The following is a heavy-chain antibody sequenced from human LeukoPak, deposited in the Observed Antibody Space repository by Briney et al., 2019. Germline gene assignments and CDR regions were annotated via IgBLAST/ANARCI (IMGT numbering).Heavy chain of an antibody. Sequence: GGSLRLSCAASGFTFDDYTMHWVRQAPGKGLEWVSAISGSGGSTYYADSAKGRFTISRDSSKNTLNLQMNSLRAEDTAVYYCAMDPGSGVRGWFDPWGQGTLVTVSS. CDR1: GFTFDDYT. CDR2: ISGSGGST. J-gene: IGHJ5*02. CDR3: AMDPGSGVRGWFDP. V-gene: IGHV3-23*01. D-gene: IGHD3-10*01.